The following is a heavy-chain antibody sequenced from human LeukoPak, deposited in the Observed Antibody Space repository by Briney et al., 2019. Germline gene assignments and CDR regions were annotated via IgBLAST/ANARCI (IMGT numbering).Heavy chain of an antibody. CDR3: ARGHSGYDLNLRHYYYGMDV. J-gene: IGHJ6*02. D-gene: IGHD5-12*01. Sequence: SETLSLTCTVSGGSISSYYWSRIRQPPGKGLEWIGYIYYSGSTNYNPSLKSRVTISVDTSKNQFSLKLSSVTAADTAVYYCARGHSGYDLNLRHYYYGMDVWGQGTTVTVSS. CDR1: GGSISSYY. CDR2: IYYSGST. V-gene: IGHV4-59*01.